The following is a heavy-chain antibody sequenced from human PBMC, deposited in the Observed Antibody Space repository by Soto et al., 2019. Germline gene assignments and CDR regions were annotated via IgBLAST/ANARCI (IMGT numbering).Heavy chain of an antibody. CDR1: GYSFTSYW. Sequence: HGESLKISCKGSGYSFTSYWIGWVRQMPGKGLEWMGIIYPGDSDTRYSPSFQGQVTISADKSISTAYLQWSSLKASDTAMYYCARHIMVRGVIIEYYGMDVPGQGSTVTGSS. D-gene: IGHD3-10*01. J-gene: IGHJ6*02. V-gene: IGHV5-51*01. CDR2: IYPGDSDT. CDR3: ARHIMVRGVIIEYYGMDV.